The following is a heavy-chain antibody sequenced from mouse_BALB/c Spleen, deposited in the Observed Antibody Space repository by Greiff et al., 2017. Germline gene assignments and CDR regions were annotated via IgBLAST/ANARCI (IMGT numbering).Heavy chain of an antibody. CDR3: ARSYYYGSSPWFAY. CDR1: GYTFTSYV. Sequence: EVKLLESGPELVKPGASVKMSCKASGYTFTSYVMHWVKQKPGQGLEWIGYINPYNDGTKYNEKFKGKATLTSDKSSSTAYMELSSLTSEDSAVYYCARSYYYGSSPWFAYWGQGTLVTVSA. D-gene: IGHD1-1*01. V-gene: IGHV1-14*01. CDR2: INPYNDGT. J-gene: IGHJ3*01.